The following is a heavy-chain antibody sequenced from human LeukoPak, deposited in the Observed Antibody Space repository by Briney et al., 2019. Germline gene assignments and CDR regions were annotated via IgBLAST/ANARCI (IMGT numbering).Heavy chain of an antibody. J-gene: IGHJ1*01. CDR1: GYTFTGYY. CDR3: ARACSYYVYDFQH. D-gene: IGHD2/OR15-2a*01. CDR2: INPNSGGT. V-gene: IGHV1-2*04. Sequence: ASVKVSCKASGYTFTGYYMHWVRQAPGQGLEWMEWINPNSGGTNYAQKFQGWVTMTRDTSISTAYMELSRLRSDDTAVYYCARACSYYVYDFQHWGQGTLVTVSS.